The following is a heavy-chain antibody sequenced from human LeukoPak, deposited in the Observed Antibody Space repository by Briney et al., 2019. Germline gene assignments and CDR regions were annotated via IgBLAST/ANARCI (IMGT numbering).Heavy chain of an antibody. V-gene: IGHV3-30*02. D-gene: IGHD3-22*01. J-gene: IGHJ4*02. Sequence: PGGSLRLSCAASGFTFSSYGMHWVRQAPGKGLEWVAFIRYDGSNKYYADSVKGRFTISRDNAKKSLYLQMNSLRAEDTAVYYCVRVESYDKNDYYRPFDCWGQGTLVTVSS. CDR3: VRVESYDKNDYYRPFDC. CDR2: IRYDGSNK. CDR1: GFTFSSYG.